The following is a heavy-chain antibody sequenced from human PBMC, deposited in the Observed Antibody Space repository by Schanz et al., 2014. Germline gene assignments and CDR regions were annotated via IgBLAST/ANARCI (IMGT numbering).Heavy chain of an antibody. CDR3: ARDGGGPTVTTGYYGMDV. CDR1: GFTFSKYG. V-gene: IGHV3-33*01. D-gene: IGHD4-17*01. CDR2: IWYDGSNK. Sequence: QVQLVESGGGVVQPGRSLRLSCAASGFTFSKYGMHWVRQAPGKGLEWVAVIWYDGSNKDYADSVKGRFTISRDNSKNMLYLQMNSLRGEDTAVYFCARDGGGPTVTTGYYGMDVWGQGTTVTVSS. J-gene: IGHJ6*02.